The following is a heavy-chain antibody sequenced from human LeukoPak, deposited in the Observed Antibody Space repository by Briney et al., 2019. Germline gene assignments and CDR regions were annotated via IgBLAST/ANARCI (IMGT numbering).Heavy chain of an antibody. Sequence: ASVKVSWKASGYTFTSYGTSWVRQAPGQGLEGMGCISAYNGNTNYAQKLQGRVTMTTDTPTSTAYMELRSLRSDDTAVYYCARGAAADPFDYWGQGTLVTVSS. CDR1: GYTFTSYG. J-gene: IGHJ4*02. V-gene: IGHV1-18*01. CDR3: ARGAAADPFDY. D-gene: IGHD6-13*01. CDR2: ISAYNGNT.